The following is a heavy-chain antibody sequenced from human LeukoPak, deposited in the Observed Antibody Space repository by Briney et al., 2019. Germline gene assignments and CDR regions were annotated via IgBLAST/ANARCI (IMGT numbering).Heavy chain of an antibody. V-gene: IGHV5-51*01. Sequence: GESLKISCQGSGYNFPTYWIGWVRQMPGKGLEWMGIIYPDDSDMRYSPSFQGQVSISADKSISTAYLQRNSLKASDTGVYYCARLPYSTSALDSWGQGTLVTVSS. J-gene: IGHJ4*02. CDR1: GYNFPTYW. CDR3: ARLPYSTSALDS. CDR2: IYPDDSDM. D-gene: IGHD5-18*01.